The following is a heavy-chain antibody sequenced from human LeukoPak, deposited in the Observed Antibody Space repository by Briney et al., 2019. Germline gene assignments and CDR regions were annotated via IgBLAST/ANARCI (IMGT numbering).Heavy chain of an antibody. CDR2: NYYRGNT. J-gene: IGHJ2*01. D-gene: IGHD4-17*01. CDR1: GYSISSGYY. Sequence: SETLSLTCTVSGYSISSGYYWGWIRQPPGKGLEWIGSNYYRGNTYYNPSLKSRVTISVDTSKNQFSLKLSAVTAADTAVYYCARNNYGDYVWYFDLWGRGTLVTVSS. CDR3: ARNNYGDYVWYFDL. V-gene: IGHV4-38-2*02.